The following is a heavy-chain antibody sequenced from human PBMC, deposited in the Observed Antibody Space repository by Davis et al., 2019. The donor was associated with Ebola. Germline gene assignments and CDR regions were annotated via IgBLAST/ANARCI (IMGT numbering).Heavy chain of an antibody. CDR2: INPSGGST. CDR1: GYTFTSYY. J-gene: IGHJ4*02. V-gene: IGHV1-46*01. CDR3: ARVRALHYFDY. Sequence: ASVQVSCKASGYTFTSYYMHWVRQAPGQGLEWMGIINPSGGSTSYAQKFQGRVTMTRDTSTSTVYMELSSLRSEDTAVYYCARVRALHYFDYWGQGTLVTVSS.